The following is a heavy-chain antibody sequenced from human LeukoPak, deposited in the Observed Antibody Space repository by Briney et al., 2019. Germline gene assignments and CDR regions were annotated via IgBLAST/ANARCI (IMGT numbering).Heavy chain of an antibody. CDR1: GLILSSYV. Sequence: PGGSLRLSCAASGLILSSYVMSWVRQAPGKGLEWVSTITVSGGRTYYADSVKGRFTISRGNSKNTLYLQMNSLRAEDTAVYYCAGLPAYYYDTSGFYFDYWGQGTLVTVSS. V-gene: IGHV3-23*01. CDR2: ITVSGGRT. J-gene: IGHJ4*02. D-gene: IGHD3-22*01. CDR3: AGLPAYYYDTSGFYFDY.